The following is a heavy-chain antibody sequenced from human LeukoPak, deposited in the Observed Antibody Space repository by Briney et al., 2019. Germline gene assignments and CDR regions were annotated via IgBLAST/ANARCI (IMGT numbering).Heavy chain of an antibody. V-gene: IGHV4-39*07. D-gene: IGHD6-13*01. Sequence: SETLSLTCTVSGGSISSYYWGWIRQPPGKGLEWIGSIYYSGSTYYNPPLKSRVTISVDTSKNQFSLKLSSVTAADTAVYYCAVGIAAADSYYFDYWGQGTLVTVSS. J-gene: IGHJ4*02. CDR2: IYYSGST. CDR1: GGSISSYY. CDR3: AVGIAAADSYYFDY.